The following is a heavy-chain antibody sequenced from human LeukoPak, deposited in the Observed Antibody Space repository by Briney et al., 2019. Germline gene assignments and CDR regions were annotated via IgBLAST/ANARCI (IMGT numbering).Heavy chain of an antibody. D-gene: IGHD2-2*01. V-gene: IGHV3-30*02. Sequence: PGGSLRLSCAASGFTFCSCGMHWVRQAPGKGLEWVAFIRYDGSNQYYADSVKGRFTISRDNSKNTLYLQMNSLRAEDTAVYYCAKDIVVVPAATWDYWGQGTLVTVSS. CDR1: GFTFCSCG. CDR2: IRYDGSNQ. CDR3: AKDIVVVPAATWDY. J-gene: IGHJ4*02.